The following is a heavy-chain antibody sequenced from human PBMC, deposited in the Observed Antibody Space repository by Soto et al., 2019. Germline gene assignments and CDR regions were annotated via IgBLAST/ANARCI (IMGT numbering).Heavy chain of an antibody. CDR1: GFTFGLYG. Sequence: GGSLRLSCAASGFTFGLYGMHWVRQAPGKGLEWVAVISYDGSNKYYADSVKGRFTISRDNSKNTLYLQMNSLRAEDTAVYYCAKSFIAAAGKEGYFDYWGQGTLVTVSS. CDR3: AKSFIAAAGKEGYFDY. D-gene: IGHD6-13*01. CDR2: ISYDGSNK. V-gene: IGHV3-30*18. J-gene: IGHJ4*02.